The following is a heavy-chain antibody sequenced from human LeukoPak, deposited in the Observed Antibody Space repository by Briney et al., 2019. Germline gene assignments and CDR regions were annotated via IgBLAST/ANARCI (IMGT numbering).Heavy chain of an antibody. Sequence: GGSLRLSCAASGFTFSSYGMHWVRQAPGKGLEWVAVISYDGSNKYYADSVKGRFTISRDNSKNTLYLQMNSLRAEDTAVYYCAKASPIASIPWGQGTLVTVSS. J-gene: IGHJ5*02. CDR2: ISYDGSNK. CDR1: GFTFSSYG. V-gene: IGHV3-30*18. D-gene: IGHD2-2*01. CDR3: AKASPIASIP.